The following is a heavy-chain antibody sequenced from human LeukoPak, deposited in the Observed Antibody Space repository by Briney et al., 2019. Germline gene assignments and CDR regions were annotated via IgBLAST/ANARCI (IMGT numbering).Heavy chain of an antibody. CDR2: ISWNSGSI. V-gene: IGHV3-9*01. D-gene: IGHD1-1*01. J-gene: IGHJ4*02. Sequence: GRSLRLSCAASGFTFDDYAMHWVRQAPEKGLEWVSGISWNSGSIGYADSVKGRFTISRDNAKNSLYLQMNSLRAEDTAVYYCARESLYLEDYWGQGTLVTVSS. CDR3: ARESLYLEDY. CDR1: GFTFDDYA.